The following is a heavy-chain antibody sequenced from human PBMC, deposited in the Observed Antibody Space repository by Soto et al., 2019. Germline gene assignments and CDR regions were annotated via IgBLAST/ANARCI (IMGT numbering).Heavy chain of an antibody. CDR2: ISAYNGNT. V-gene: IGHV1-18*01. CDR1: GYTFTSYG. J-gene: IGHJ4*02. CDR3: ATLGYCSGGSCRTSGY. D-gene: IGHD2-15*01. Sequence: GASVKVSGKASGYTFTSYGISWVRQAPGQGLEWMGWISAYNGNTNYAQKLQGRVTMTTDTSTSTAYMELRSLRSDDTAVYYCATLGYCSGGSCRTSGYWGQGTLVTVSS.